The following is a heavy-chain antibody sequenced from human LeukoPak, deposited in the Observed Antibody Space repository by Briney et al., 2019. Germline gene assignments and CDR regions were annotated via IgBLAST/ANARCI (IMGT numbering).Heavy chain of an antibody. D-gene: IGHD3-16*01. Sequence: KTSETLSLTCAVYGGSFSGYYWSWIRQPPGKGLEWIGEINHSGSTNYNPSLKSRVTISVDTSKNQFSLKLSSVTAADTAVYYCARGSDPSIWEGFIGYWGQGTLVTVSS. J-gene: IGHJ4*02. V-gene: IGHV4-34*01. CDR1: GGSFSGYY. CDR2: INHSGST. CDR3: ARGSDPSIWEGFIGY.